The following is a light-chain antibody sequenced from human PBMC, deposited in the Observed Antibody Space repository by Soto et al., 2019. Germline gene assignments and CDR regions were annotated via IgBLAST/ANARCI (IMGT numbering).Light chain of an antibody. Sequence: DIVMTQSPDSLAVSLGERATINCKSSQSVLYSSNNKNYLAWYQQKPGQPPKLLIYWASTRESGVPDRFSGSGSGTDFTLTISSLQAEDVPVYYCQQYYSTLYTFGQGTKLEIK. CDR1: QSVLYSSNNKNY. CDR3: QQYYSTLYT. V-gene: IGKV4-1*01. CDR2: WAS. J-gene: IGKJ2*01.